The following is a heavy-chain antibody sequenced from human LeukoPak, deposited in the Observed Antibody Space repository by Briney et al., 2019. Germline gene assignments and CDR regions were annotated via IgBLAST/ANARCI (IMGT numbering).Heavy chain of an antibody. CDR3: ARGSSSSRYFQH. Sequence: SETLSLTCTVSGGSISSGDYYWSWIRQPPGKGLEWIGSIYYSGSTYYNPSLKSRVTISVDTSKNQFSLKLSSVTAADTAVYYCARGSSSSRYFQHWGQGTLVTVSS. J-gene: IGHJ1*01. CDR1: GGSISSGDYY. V-gene: IGHV4-39*07. CDR2: IYYSGST. D-gene: IGHD6-13*01.